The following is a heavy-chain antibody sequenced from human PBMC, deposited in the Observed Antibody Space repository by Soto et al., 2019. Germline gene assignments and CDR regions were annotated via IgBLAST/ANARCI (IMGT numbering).Heavy chain of an antibody. CDR2: ISYDGSNK. CDR3: AGPSSGGSLHHSYYYGMDV. Sequence: QVQLVESGGGVVQPGRSLRLSCAASGFTFSSYAMHWVRQAPGKGLEWVAVISYDGSNKYYADSVKGRFTISRDNSKNTMYLQMNSLRAEDTAVYYCAGPSSGGSLHHSYYYGMDVWGQGTTVTVSS. V-gene: IGHV3-30-3*01. D-gene: IGHD2-15*01. J-gene: IGHJ6*02. CDR1: GFTFSSYA.